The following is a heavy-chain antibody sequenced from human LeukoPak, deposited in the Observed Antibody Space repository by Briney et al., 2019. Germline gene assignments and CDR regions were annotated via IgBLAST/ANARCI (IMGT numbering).Heavy chain of an antibody. CDR1: GGSISSYY. Sequence: SETLSLTCTVSGGSISSYYWSWIRQPPGKGLEWIGYIYYSGSTNYNPSLKSRVNISVDAPKNQFSLRLTSVTAADTAVYYWARLSSKKVANFDYWGQGTLVTVSS. J-gene: IGHJ4*02. V-gene: IGHV4-59*01. CDR2: IYYSGST. D-gene: IGHD2-15*01. CDR3: ARLSSKKVANFDY.